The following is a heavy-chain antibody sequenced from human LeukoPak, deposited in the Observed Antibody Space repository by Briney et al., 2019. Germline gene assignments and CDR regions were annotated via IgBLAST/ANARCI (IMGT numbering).Heavy chain of an antibody. D-gene: IGHD3-10*01. Sequence: AGGSLRLSCAASGFTFSSYAMSWVRQAPGKGLEWVSAISGSGGSTYYADSVKGRFTISRDNSKNTLYLQMNSLRAEDTAAYYCALLWFGELLPDYWGQGTLVTVSS. CDR2: ISGSGGST. CDR3: ALLWFGELLPDY. CDR1: GFTFSSYA. J-gene: IGHJ4*02. V-gene: IGHV3-23*01.